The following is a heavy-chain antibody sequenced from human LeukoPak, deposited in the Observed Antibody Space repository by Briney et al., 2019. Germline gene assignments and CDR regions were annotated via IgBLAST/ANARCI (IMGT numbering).Heavy chain of an antibody. Sequence: GGSLRLSCAASGFTFSSYSMNWVRQAPGKGLGWVSYISSFSGTSNYADSVKGRFTISRDNAKTSLYLQMNGLRAEDTAVYYCAELGITMVGGVWGKGTTVTISS. V-gene: IGHV3-48*01. J-gene: IGHJ6*04. CDR2: ISSFSGTS. CDR3: AELGITMVGGV. CDR1: GFTFSSYS. D-gene: IGHD3-10*02.